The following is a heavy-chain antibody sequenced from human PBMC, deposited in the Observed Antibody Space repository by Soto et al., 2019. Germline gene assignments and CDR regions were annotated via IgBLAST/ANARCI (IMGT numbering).Heavy chain of an antibody. D-gene: IGHD1-7*01. CDR2: ISYDGSNK. Sequence: GGSLRLSCAASGFTFSSYAMHWVRQAPGKGLEWVAVISYDGSNKYYADSVNGRFTISRDNSKNTLYLQMNSLRAEDTAVYYCARANWNYPNWFDPWGQGTLVTV. CDR3: ARANWNYPNWFDP. J-gene: IGHJ5*02. CDR1: GFTFSSYA. V-gene: IGHV3-30-3*01.